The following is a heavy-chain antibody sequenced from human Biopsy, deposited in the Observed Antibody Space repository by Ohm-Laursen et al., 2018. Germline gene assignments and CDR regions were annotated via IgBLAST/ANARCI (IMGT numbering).Heavy chain of an antibody. Sequence: SETLSLTCTVTDGSISNIINYWGWIRQPLGKGLEWLGSIYHTGITTYNPSLKGPATISVNTSNNQFSLKLSSLTAADTAVYYCARHSFGSGRDFWGQGTLVTVSS. J-gene: IGHJ4*02. CDR2: IYHTGIT. V-gene: IGHV4-39*01. D-gene: IGHD3-10*01. CDR3: ARHSFGSGRDF. CDR1: DGSISNIINY.